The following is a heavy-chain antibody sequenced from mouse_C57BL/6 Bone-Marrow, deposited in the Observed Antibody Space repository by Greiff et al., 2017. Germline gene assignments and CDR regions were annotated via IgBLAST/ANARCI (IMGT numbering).Heavy chain of an antibody. V-gene: IGHV1-81*01. D-gene: IGHD2-1*01. Sequence: VKLVESGAELARPGASVKLSCKASGYTFTSYGISWVKQRTGQGLEWIGEIYPRSGNTYYNQKFKGKATLTADKSSSTAYMELRSLTSEDSAVYFCAVIDYGNCYAGFAYWGQGTLVTVSA. J-gene: IGHJ3*01. CDR2: IYPRSGNT. CDR3: AVIDYGNCYAGFAY. CDR1: GYTFTSYG.